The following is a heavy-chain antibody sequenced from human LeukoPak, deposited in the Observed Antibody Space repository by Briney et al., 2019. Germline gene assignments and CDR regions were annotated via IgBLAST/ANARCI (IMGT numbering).Heavy chain of an antibody. CDR1: VGSISSGYYY. Sequence: SESLSLTCTVSVGSISSGYYYWSWIRQPPGKGLEWIGYIYYSGSTYYNPSLKSRVTISVDTSKNQFSLKLSSVTAADTAVYYCARDRHDYSNYFDYWGQGTLVTVSS. V-gene: IGHV4-30-4*01. J-gene: IGHJ4*02. D-gene: IGHD4-4*01. CDR3: ARDRHDYSNYFDY. CDR2: IYYSGST.